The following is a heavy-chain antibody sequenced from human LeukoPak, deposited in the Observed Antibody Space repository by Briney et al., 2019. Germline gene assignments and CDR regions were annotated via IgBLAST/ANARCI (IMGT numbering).Heavy chain of an antibody. V-gene: IGHV1-46*01. J-gene: IGHJ4*02. D-gene: IGHD3-22*01. Sequence: ASVKVSCKASGYTFTSYYMHWVRQAPGQGLEWMGIINPSGGSTNYAQKFQGRVTMTGDTSTSTVYMEMSSLRSEDTAVYYCARDLFVYYDSSGYYLSDYWGQGTLVTVSS. CDR2: INPSGGST. CDR1: GYTFTSYY. CDR3: ARDLFVYYDSSGYYLSDY.